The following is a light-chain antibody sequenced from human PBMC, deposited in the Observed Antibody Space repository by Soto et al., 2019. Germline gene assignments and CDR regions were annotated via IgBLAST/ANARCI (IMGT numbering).Light chain of an antibody. CDR3: KQYGGSTRT. J-gene: IGKJ1*01. CDR2: GAS. V-gene: IGKV3-20*01. Sequence: IVLTQSPGTLSLSPGERATLSCRASQSVTTQLAWYQQKPGQAPRLIIHGASSRATGVPDRITGSGSGTDFTLSIRRLEPEDFAVYYCKQYGGSTRTFGQGTKVDIK. CDR1: QSVTTQ.